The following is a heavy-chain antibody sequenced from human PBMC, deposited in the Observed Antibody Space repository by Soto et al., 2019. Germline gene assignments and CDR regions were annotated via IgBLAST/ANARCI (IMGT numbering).Heavy chain of an antibody. Sequence: PGGSLRLSCAAPGFTFSSHAMTWVRQAPGQGLEWVSAITGDGGHTYYADSVKGRFTISRDNSKNGLYLQMNSLRAEDTAVYYCVEERLGFWSPLDYFDLWGQGTQVTVSS. D-gene: IGHD3-3*01. CDR1: GFTFSSHA. CDR2: ITGDGGHT. V-gene: IGHV3-23*01. J-gene: IGHJ5*02. CDR3: VEERLGFWSPLDYFDL.